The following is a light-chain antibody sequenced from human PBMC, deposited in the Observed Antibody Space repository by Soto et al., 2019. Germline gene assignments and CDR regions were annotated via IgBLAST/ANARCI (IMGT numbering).Light chain of an antibody. Sequence: EIVLTQSPGTLSLSPGERATLSCRASQSVSSSYLAWYQQKPGQAPRLLISGASSRATGIPARFSGSGSGTDFTLTISSLEPEDFAVYYCQQRSYWLTFGGGTKVDIK. V-gene: IGKV3D-20*02. CDR3: QQRSYWLT. CDR1: QSVSSSY. CDR2: GAS. J-gene: IGKJ4*01.